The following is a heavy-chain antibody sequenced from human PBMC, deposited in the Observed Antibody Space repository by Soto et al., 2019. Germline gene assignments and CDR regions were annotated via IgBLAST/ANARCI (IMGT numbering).Heavy chain of an antibody. CDR1: GFTFSSYS. CDR3: AREDYSNFDY. Sequence: GGSLRLSCAASGFTFSSYSMNWIRQAPGKGLEWVSSISSSSSYIYSADSVKGRFTISRDNAKNSLYLQMNSLRAEDTAVYYCAREDYSNFDYWGQGTLVTVSS. CDR2: ISSSSSYI. V-gene: IGHV3-21*01. D-gene: IGHD4-4*01. J-gene: IGHJ4*02.